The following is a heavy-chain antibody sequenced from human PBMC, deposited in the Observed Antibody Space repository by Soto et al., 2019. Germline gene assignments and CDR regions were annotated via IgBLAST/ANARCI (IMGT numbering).Heavy chain of an antibody. D-gene: IGHD3-16*01. V-gene: IGHV4-34*01. Sequence: SETLSLTCAVYGGSLSGYYWTWIRQPPGKGLEWIGEINPGGITNYNPPVKSRLTISLDTSQSQFSLKLTSVTVADTAVYYCASYRGALYFESCGQGIMVTVYS. CDR1: GGSLSGYY. CDR3: ASYRGALYFES. J-gene: IGHJ4*02. CDR2: INPGGIT.